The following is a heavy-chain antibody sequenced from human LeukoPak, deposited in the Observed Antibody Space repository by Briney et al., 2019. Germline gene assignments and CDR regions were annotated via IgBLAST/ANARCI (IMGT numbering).Heavy chain of an antibody. CDR3: AYYYDSSGYWNYYYYMDV. Sequence: GGSLRLSCAASGFTFSSYGMHWVRQAPGKGLEWVAFIRYDGSNKHYADSVKGRFTISRDNSKNTLYLQMNSLRAEDTAVYYCAYYYDSSGYWNYYYYMDVWGKGTTVTISS. CDR1: GFTFSSYG. J-gene: IGHJ6*03. V-gene: IGHV3-30*02. CDR2: IRYDGSNK. D-gene: IGHD3-22*01.